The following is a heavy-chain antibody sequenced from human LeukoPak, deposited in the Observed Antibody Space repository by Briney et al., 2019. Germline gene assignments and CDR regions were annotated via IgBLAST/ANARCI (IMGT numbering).Heavy chain of an antibody. D-gene: IGHD3-10*01. J-gene: IGHJ4*02. CDR2: ISYDGSNK. CDR1: GFTFSSYA. Sequence: PGRSLRLSCAASGFTFSSYAMHWVRQAPGKGLEWVAVISYDGSNKYYADSVKGRFTTSRDNSKNTLYLQMNSLRAEDTAVYYCARDSGSYPDYWGQGTLVTVSS. CDR3: ARDSGSYPDY. V-gene: IGHV3-30*04.